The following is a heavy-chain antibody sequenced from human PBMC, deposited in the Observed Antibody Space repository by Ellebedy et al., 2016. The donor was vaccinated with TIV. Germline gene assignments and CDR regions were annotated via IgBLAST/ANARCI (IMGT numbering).Heavy chain of an antibody. J-gene: IGHJ5*02. CDR1: GFKFNFYA. Sequence: GESLKISCAASGFKFNFYAMHWVRQAPGKGLEWVAFIWYDGSHTSHADSVKGRFTISRANSDNTLYLQMNNLRAEDTAMYYCAKDGNGEGWLDPWGQGTLVTVSS. CDR2: IWYDGSHT. CDR3: AKDGNGEGWLDP. D-gene: IGHD4-17*01. V-gene: IGHV3-30*02.